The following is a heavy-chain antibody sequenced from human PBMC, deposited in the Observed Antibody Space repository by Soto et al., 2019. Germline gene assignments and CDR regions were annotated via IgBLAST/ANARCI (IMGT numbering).Heavy chain of an antibody. D-gene: IGHD6-19*01. CDR3: ARGGSSGWTGYYYYGMDV. Sequence: QVQLQESGPGLVKPSQPLSLTCTVSGGSISSGGYYWSWIRQHPGKGLEWIGYIYYSGSTYYNPSLKSRVTISVDKSKNQFSLKLSPVTAADTAVYYCARGGSSGWTGYYYYGMDVWGQGTTVTVSS. V-gene: IGHV4-31*03. CDR1: GGSISSGGYY. J-gene: IGHJ6*02. CDR2: IYYSGST.